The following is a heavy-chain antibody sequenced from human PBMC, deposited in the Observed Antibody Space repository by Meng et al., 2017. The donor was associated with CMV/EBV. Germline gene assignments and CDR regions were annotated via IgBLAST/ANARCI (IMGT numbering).Heavy chain of an antibody. Sequence: SETLSLTCAVYGGSFSGYYWSWIRQLPGKGLEWIGEINHSGSTNYNPSLKSRVTISVDTSKNQFSLKLSSVTAADTAVYYCARAQTIHAVDVWGQGNTVTVSS. CDR3: ARAQTIHAVDV. CDR1: GGSFSGYY. CDR2: INHSGST. V-gene: IGHV4-34*01. J-gene: IGHJ6*02. D-gene: IGHD5-24*01.